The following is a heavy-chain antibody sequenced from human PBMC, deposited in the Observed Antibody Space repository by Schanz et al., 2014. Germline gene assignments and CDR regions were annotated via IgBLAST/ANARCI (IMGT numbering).Heavy chain of an antibody. V-gene: IGHV4-34*02. CDR3: ARGNSYDYGVAFFNYYYYYMDV. CDR2: IYHTGST. D-gene: IGHD4-17*01. Sequence: QVQLQQWGAGLLKPSETLSLTCGVFGGSFSGYYWSWIRQPPGKGLEWIGEIYHTGSTNYNPSLKSRVAISVDTSNNHSSLKLISVTAADTAVYYCARGNSYDYGVAFFNYYYYYMDVWGKGTTVTVSS. J-gene: IGHJ6*03. CDR1: GGSFSGYY.